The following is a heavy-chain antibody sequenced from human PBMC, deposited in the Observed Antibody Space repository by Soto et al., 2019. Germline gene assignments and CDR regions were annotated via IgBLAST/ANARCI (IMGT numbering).Heavy chain of an antibody. V-gene: IGHV3-11*06. D-gene: IGHD6-19*01. J-gene: IGHJ4*02. Sequence: QVQLVESGGGLVKPGGSLRLSCAASGFTFSDYYMSWIRQAPGKGLEWVSYISSSSSYTNYADSVKGRFTISRDNAKDLLYLQMNSLGAKDAAVYYCARDEFSSGWYRGGDWGQGTLVTVSS. CDR1: GFTFSDYY. CDR3: ARDEFSSGWYRGGD. CDR2: ISSSSSYT.